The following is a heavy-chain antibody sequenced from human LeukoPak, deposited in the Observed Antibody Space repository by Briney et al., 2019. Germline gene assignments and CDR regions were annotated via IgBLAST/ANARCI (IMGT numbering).Heavy chain of an antibody. D-gene: IGHD2-2*01. J-gene: IGHJ6*02. Sequence: GGSLRLSCAASGFTFSSYAMSWVRQAPGKGLEWVSAISGSGGSTYYADSVKGRFTISRDNSKNTLYLQMNSPRAEDTAVYYCAKADIVVVPAAQDLYYYGMDVWGQGTTVTVSS. CDR2: ISGSGGST. V-gene: IGHV3-23*01. CDR1: GFTFSSYA. CDR3: AKADIVVVPAAQDLYYYGMDV.